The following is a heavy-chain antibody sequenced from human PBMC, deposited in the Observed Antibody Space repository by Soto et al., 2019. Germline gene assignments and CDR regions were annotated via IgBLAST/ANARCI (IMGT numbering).Heavy chain of an antibody. D-gene: IGHD3-3*01. J-gene: IGHJ6*02. CDR1: GGSISSYY. V-gene: IGHV4-4*07. Sequence: PSETLSLTCTVSGGSISSYYWSWIRQPAGKGLEWIGRIYTSGSTNYNPSLKSRVTMSVDTSKNQFSLKLSSVTAADTAVYYCASSRTYYDFWSGYYSGAYYYYGMDVWGQGTTVTVSS. CDR2: IYTSGST. CDR3: ASSRTYYDFWSGYYSGAYYYYGMDV.